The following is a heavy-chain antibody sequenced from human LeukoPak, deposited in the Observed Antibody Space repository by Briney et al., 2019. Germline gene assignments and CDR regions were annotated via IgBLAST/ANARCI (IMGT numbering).Heavy chain of an antibody. CDR2: IKSKTDGGTT. D-gene: IGHD6-13*01. Sequence: SGGSLRLSCAASGFTFSSYSMNWVRQAPGKGLEWVGRIKSKTDGGTTDYAAPVKGRFTISRDNSKNTLYLQMNSLRAEDTAVYYCAKLNDGSSSDYWGQGTLVTVSS. CDR1: GFTFSSYS. CDR3: AKLNDGSSSDY. J-gene: IGHJ4*02. V-gene: IGHV3-15*01.